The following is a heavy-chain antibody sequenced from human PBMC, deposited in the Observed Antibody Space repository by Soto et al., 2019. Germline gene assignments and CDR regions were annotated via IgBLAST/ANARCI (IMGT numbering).Heavy chain of an antibody. CDR2: FDPEDGET. V-gene: IGHV1-24*01. CDR3: ATAGGGVVAATSYYYYGMDV. Sequence: ASVKVSCKVSGYTLTELSMHWVRQAPGKGLERVGGFDPEDGETIYAQKFQGRVTMTEDTSTDTAYMELSSLRSEDTAVYYCATAGGGVVAATSYYYYGMDVSGQGSTVTVSS. J-gene: IGHJ6*02. D-gene: IGHD2-15*01. CDR1: GYTLTELS.